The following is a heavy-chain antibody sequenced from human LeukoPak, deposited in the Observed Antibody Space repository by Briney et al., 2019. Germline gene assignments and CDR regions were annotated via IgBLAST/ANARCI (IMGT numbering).Heavy chain of an antibody. V-gene: IGHV4-31*03. CDR1: GGSISSGGYY. CDR3: ARHDTRQRGPTHWN. J-gene: IGHJ4*02. CDR2: IYYSGST. D-gene: IGHD1-1*01. Sequence: SETLSLTCTVSGGSISSGGYYWSWIRQHPGKGLEWIGYIYYSGSTYYNPSLKSRVTISVDTSKNQFSLKLSSVTAADTAVYYCARHDTRQRGPTHWNWGQGTLVTVSS.